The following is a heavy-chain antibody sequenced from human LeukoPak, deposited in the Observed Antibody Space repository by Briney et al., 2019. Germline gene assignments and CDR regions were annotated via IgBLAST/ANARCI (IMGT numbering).Heavy chain of an antibody. V-gene: IGHV4-59*01. Sequence: KSSGTLPLTCTVSGGSISSYYCNWIRQPPGKGLEWIGYIYYSGNTNYNPSLKSRLTISLDTSKNQFSLKTSSVTAADTAVYYCARGELGYFDYWGQGTLVTVSS. J-gene: IGHJ4*02. CDR1: GGSISSYY. CDR3: ARGELGYFDY. CDR2: IYYSGNT. D-gene: IGHD3-16*01.